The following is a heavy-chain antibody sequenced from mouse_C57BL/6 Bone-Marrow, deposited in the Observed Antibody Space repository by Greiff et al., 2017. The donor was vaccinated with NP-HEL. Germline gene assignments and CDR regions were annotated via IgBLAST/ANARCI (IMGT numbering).Heavy chain of an antibody. V-gene: IGHV1-19*01. CDR2: INPYNGGT. CDR1: GYTFTDYY. J-gene: IGHJ3*01. Sequence: VQLQQSGPVLVKPGASVKMSCKASGYTFTDYYMNWVKQSHGKSLEWIGVINPYNGGTSYNQKFKGKATLTVDKSSSTAYMELNSLTSEDSAVYYCARYDYDPPWFAYWGQGTLVTVSA. D-gene: IGHD2-4*01. CDR3: ARYDYDPPWFAY.